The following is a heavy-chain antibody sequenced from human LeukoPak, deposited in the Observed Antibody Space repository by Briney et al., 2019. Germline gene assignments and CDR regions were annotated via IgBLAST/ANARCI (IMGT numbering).Heavy chain of an antibody. V-gene: IGHV4-59*01. CDR1: GGSFSGYY. CDR2: IYYSGST. CDR3: ARVGMFDSSIYYYYYMDV. Sequence: PSETLSLTCAVYGGSFSGYYWSWIRQPPGKGLEWIGYIYYSGSTNYNPSLKSRVTISVDTSKNQFSLKLSSVTAADTAVYYCARVGMFDSSIYYYYYMDVWGKGTTVTVSS. D-gene: IGHD3-22*01. J-gene: IGHJ6*03.